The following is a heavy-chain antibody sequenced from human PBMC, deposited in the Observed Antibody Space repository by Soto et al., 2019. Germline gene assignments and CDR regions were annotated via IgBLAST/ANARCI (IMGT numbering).Heavy chain of an antibody. CDR2: IFYSGVT. Sequence: QVQLPESGPGLVKPSQTLSLPCTVSGDSITSDGYYWTWIRHHPGKGLEWIGYIFYSGVTYYNPSLKSRVTMSVDTPKNQLSLKLSSVTAAGTAVYYCARNLRGRGSGRFDPWGQGNLFTVSS. V-gene: IGHV4-31*03. J-gene: IGHJ5*02. D-gene: IGHD3-10*01. CDR1: GDSITSDGYY. CDR3: ARNLRGRGSGRFDP.